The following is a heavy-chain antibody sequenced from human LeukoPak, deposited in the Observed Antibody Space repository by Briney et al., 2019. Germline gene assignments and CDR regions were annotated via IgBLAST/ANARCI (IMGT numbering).Heavy chain of an antibody. CDR3: AKDGHSSSWSSFDY. V-gene: IGHV3-30*02. CDR2: IRYDGSNK. CDR1: GFTFSSYG. D-gene: IGHD6-13*01. J-gene: IGHJ4*02. Sequence: GGSLRPSCAASGFTFSSYGMHWVRQAPGKGLEWVAFIRYDGSNKYYADSVKGRFTISRDNSKNTLYLQMNSLRAEDTAVYYCAKDGHSSSWSSFDYWGQGTLVTVSS.